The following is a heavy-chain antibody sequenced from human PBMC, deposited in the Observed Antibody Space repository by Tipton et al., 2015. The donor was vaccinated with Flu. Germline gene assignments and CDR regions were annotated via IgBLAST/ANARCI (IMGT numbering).Heavy chain of an antibody. V-gene: IGHV3-49*04. CDR2: IRSKAYGGSS. Sequence: SLRLSCLSSGFTFGDYAMSWVRQAPEKGLEWVGFIRSKAYGGSSDYAASVRGRFTISRDDSNNIAYLQMNSLKIEDTAVYYCSRVGRGSSGKYYFLDYWGQGTLVTVSS. D-gene: IGHD3-22*01. J-gene: IGHJ4*02. CDR3: SRVGRGSSGKYYFLDY. CDR1: GFTFGDYA.